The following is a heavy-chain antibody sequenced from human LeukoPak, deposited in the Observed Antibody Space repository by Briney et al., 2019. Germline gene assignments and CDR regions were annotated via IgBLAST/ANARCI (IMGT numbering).Heavy chain of an antibody. J-gene: IGHJ6*02. V-gene: IGHV3-49*04. D-gene: IGHD5-24*01. Sequence: SGGSLRLSCTASGFTFGDYAMSWVRQAPGKGLEWVGFIGSKTYGGTTEYAASVKGRFTISRDDSKSIAYLQMNSLKTEDAAVYYCTARLKDGYTYYGMDVWGQGTTVAVSS. CDR1: GFTFGDYA. CDR2: IGSKTYGGTT. CDR3: TARLKDGYTYYGMDV.